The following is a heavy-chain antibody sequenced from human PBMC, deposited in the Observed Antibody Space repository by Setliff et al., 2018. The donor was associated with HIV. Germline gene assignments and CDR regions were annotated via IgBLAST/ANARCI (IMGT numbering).Heavy chain of an antibody. CDR1: GGSISSYY. CDR3: ARTGGQWLVEWFDP. CDR2: IYTSGST. J-gene: IGHJ5*02. Sequence: PSETLSLTCTVSGGSISSYYWSWIRQPAGKGLEWIGRIYTSGSTNYNPSLKSRVTVSVDTPKNQFSLKLSSVTAADTAVYYCARTGGQWLVEWFDPWGQGTLVTVSS. V-gene: IGHV4-4*07. D-gene: IGHD6-19*01.